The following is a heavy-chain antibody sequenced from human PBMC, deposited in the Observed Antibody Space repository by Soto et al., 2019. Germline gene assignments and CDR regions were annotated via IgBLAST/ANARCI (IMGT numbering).Heavy chain of an antibody. CDR1: GFTFSSYS. V-gene: IGHV3-21*01. CDR3: ARDFVLAAAFDY. D-gene: IGHD6-13*01. J-gene: IGHJ4*02. Sequence: GGSLRLSCAASGFTFSSYSMNWVRQAPGKGLEWVSSISSSSSYIYYADSVKGRFTISRDNAKNSLYLQMNSLRAEDTAVYYCARDFVLAAAFDYWGQGTLVTVSS. CDR2: ISSSSSYI.